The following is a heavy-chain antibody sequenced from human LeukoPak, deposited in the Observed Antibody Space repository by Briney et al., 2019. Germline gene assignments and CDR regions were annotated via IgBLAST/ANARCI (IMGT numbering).Heavy chain of an antibody. CDR3: AKGGAAMTCATYGDVVTTTLDGFDI. CDR2: VSGSGGRS. J-gene: IGHJ3*02. V-gene: IGHV3-23*01. CDR1: GFDLCALA. D-gene: IGHD2-21*02. Sequence: QAGGSLRLSCVASGFDLCALALRWVRHTPGKGLQWVSTVSGSGGRSFYAESVKVRFTISRDNSKKTVSLQMNSLRVDDTAVYYCAKGGAAMTCATYGDVVTTTLDGFDIWGQGTMVTVSS.